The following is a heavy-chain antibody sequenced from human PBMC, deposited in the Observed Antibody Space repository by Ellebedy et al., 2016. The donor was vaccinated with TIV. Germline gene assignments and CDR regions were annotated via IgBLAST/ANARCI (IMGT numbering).Heavy chain of an antibody. J-gene: IGHJ4*02. CDR3: AREIIYGGYYFDY. Sequence: GESLKISXAASGLTFSSYGMHWVRQAPGKGPEWVAVIWSDGTTKYYSDSVKGRFTISRDNSKNTLYLQMNSLRAEDTAVYYCAREIIYGGYYFDYWGQGTLVTVSS. CDR1: GLTFSSYG. D-gene: IGHD4-23*01. V-gene: IGHV3-33*01. CDR2: IWSDGTTK.